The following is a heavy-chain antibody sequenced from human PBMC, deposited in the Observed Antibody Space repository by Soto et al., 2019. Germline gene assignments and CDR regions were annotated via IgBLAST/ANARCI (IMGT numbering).Heavy chain of an antibody. CDR3: AKSPAAATLNWFDP. Sequence: LRLSCAASGFTFSSYGMHWVRQAPGKGLEWVAGISGSGDSTYYGDSVKGRFTISRDNSLHTVYLQMDGLRADDTAIYYCAKSPAAATLNWFDPWGQGSLVTVSS. CDR1: GFTFSSYG. D-gene: IGHD2-2*01. J-gene: IGHJ5*02. CDR2: ISGSGDST. V-gene: IGHV3-23*01.